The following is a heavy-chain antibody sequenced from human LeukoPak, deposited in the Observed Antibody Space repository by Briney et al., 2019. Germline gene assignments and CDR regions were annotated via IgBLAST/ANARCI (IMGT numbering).Heavy chain of an antibody. D-gene: IGHD6-19*01. J-gene: IGHJ4*02. CDR2: ISTYNGNT. V-gene: IGHV1-18*01. Sequence: ASVKVSCKASGYAFSNYGISWVRQAPGQGLELMGWISTYNGNTNYAQRLQGRVTMTTDTSTSTAYMELRSLRSDDTAVYFCASGTSYSSGWQYWGQGTLVTVSS. CDR1: GYAFSNYG. CDR3: ASGTSYSSGWQY.